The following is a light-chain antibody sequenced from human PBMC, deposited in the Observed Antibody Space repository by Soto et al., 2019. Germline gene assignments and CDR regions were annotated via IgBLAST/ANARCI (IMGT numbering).Light chain of an antibody. CDR1: QSVLYSSNNKNY. CDR2: WAS. Sequence: DIVMTQSPDSLAVSLGERATINCKSSQSVLYSSNNKNYLAWYQQKPGQPPKLLIYWASTRESGVPDRFSGSGIGTDFALTISSLQAEDVAVCYCQQYYGTPHTFGQGTKLEIK. CDR3: QQYYGTPHT. V-gene: IGKV4-1*01. J-gene: IGKJ2*01.